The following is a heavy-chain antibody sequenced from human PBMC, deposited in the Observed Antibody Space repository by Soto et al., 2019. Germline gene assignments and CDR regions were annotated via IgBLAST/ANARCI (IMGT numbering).Heavy chain of an antibody. J-gene: IGHJ6*02. D-gene: IGHD3-16*01. V-gene: IGHV3-30*18. CDR2: ISYDGSNK. CDR1: GFTFSSYG. Sequence: PGGSLRLSCAASGFTFSSYGTHWVRQAPGKGLEWVAVISYDGSNKYYADSVKGRFTISRGNSKNTLYLQMNSLRAEDTAVYYCAKDFPLARAPSYGMDVWGQGTTVTVSS. CDR3: AKDFPLARAPSYGMDV.